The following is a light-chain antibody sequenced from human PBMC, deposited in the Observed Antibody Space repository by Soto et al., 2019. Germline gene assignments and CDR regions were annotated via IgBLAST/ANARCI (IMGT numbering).Light chain of an antibody. V-gene: IGLV2-14*03. CDR3: SSYTNFNSL. Sequence: QSVLTQPASVSGSPGQSVTISCTGTSSDVGAYNDVSWYQQHPGKAPKLMIYDVFNRPSGVSDRFSGSKSGNTASLTISGLQAEDEADYFCSSYTNFNSLFGGGTKVTVL. J-gene: IGLJ3*02. CDR1: SSDVGAYND. CDR2: DVF.